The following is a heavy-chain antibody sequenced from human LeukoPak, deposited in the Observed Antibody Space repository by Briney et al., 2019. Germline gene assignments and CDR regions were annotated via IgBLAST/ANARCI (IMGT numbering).Heavy chain of an antibody. V-gene: IGHV3-23*01. J-gene: IGHJ4*01. Sequence: PGGSLRLSCEASGFTFSTYGMNWVRQAPGKGLEWVSGISGGGNSTYYANSLKGRFTISRDNSKNTVYLQMNSLRVEDTALYYCAPYCTGAIYYLFDYWGHGTLVTVSS. CDR3: APYCTGAIYYLFDY. CDR2: ISGGGNST. CDR1: GFTFSTYG. D-gene: IGHD2-8*02.